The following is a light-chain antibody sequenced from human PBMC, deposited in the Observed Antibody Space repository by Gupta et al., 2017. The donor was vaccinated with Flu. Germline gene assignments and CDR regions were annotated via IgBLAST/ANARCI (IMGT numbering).Light chain of an antibody. V-gene: IGKV1-39*01. CDR1: QSISNC. J-gene: IGKJ4*01. CDR3: QQMDSAPLT. Sequence: SLSGVFGDTGSITCRAGQSISNCLKWYQETPGRAPKLLIYAASSLQSGVPSRFSGSGSGTDFTLTITSLQPEDFATYYCQQMDSAPLTFGGGTKVDI. CDR2: AAS.